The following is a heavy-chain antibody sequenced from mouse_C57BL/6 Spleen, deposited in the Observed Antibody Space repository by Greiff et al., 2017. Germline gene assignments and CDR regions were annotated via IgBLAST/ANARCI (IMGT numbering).Heavy chain of an antibody. D-gene: IGHD2-4*01. CDR3: ARSQLRDYWYFDV. CDR1: GYTFTSYW. J-gene: IGHJ1*03. CDR2: IDPSDSET. Sequence: VQLQQPGAELVRPGSSVKLSCKASGYTFTSYWMHWVKQRPIQGLEWIGNIDPSDSETHYNQKFKDKATLTVDKSSSTAYMQRSSLTSEDSAVYYCARSQLRDYWYFDVWGTGTTVTVSS. V-gene: IGHV1-52*01.